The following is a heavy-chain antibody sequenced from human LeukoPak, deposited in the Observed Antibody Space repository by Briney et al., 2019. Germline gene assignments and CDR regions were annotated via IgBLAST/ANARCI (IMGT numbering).Heavy chain of an antibody. CDR2: IDPSDSYT. J-gene: IGHJ4*02. Sequence: GESLKISCKGSGYSFTSYWISWVRQMPGKGLEWMGRIDPSDSYTNYSPSFQGHVTISADKSISTAYLQWSSLKASDSAMYYCARHGWGCARHGGVGTSCYNFDYWGQGTLVTVSS. V-gene: IGHV5-10-1*01. D-gene: IGHD2-2*01. CDR3: ARHGWGCARHGGVGTSCYNFDY. CDR1: GYSFTSYW.